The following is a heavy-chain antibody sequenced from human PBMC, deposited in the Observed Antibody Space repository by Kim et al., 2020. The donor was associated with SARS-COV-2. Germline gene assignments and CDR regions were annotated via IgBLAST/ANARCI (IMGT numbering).Heavy chain of an antibody. CDR3: AMPFGY. V-gene: IGHV4-39*01. J-gene: IGHJ4*02. CDR1: GGSISSSTYY. CDR2: VYYDGST. Sequence: SETLSLTCSVSGGSISSSTYYWAWIRQPPGKELEWIGSVYYDGSTYYNPSLKSRVTISIDTSKNQFSLKLSSVTAADTAVYYCAMPFGYWGQGTLVTVSS.